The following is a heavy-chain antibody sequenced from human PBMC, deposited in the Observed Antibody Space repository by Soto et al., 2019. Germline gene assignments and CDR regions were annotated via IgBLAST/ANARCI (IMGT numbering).Heavy chain of an antibody. V-gene: IGHV1-69*13. CDR3: ARERDGSGSLSYYFDQ. Sequence: SVKVSCKTSGGSLRNSGINWVRQAPGQGLEWVGGIIPIIGTPNYLQRLQTRVTITADESTNTAFLELGSLRFDDTAIYYCARERDGSGSLSYYFDQWGQGTLVTVSS. J-gene: IGHJ4*02. CDR2: IIPIIGTP. CDR1: GGSLRNSG. D-gene: IGHD3-10*01.